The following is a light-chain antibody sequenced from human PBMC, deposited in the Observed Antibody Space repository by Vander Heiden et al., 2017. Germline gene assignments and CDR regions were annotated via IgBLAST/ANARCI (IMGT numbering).Light chain of an antibody. CDR1: RDIRTY. Sequence: DIQLSQSPPSLSASVGDRVTIPRRSSRDIRTYLNWYHQKRGESPKLLVYGASTVHSGVPSRLSGSGSATHFTLTIIGLQVDDVGTYFWQQSYNMFSFGAGTQV. J-gene: IGKJ4*01. CDR3: QQSYNMFS. CDR2: GAS. V-gene: IGKV1-39*01.